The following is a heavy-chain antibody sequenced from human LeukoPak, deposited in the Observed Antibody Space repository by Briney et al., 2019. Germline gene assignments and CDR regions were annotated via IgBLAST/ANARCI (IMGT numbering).Heavy chain of an antibody. CDR3: ARGDWSENWFDP. J-gene: IGHJ5*02. CDR2: IYYSGST. D-gene: IGHD3-16*01. Sequence: SETLSLTCTVSGGSISGYYWSWIRQPPGKGLEWIGYIYYSGSTNYNPSLKSRVTISVDTSKNQFSLKLSSVTAADTAVYYCARGDWSENWFDPWGQGTLVTVSS. CDR1: GGSISGYY. V-gene: IGHV4-59*01.